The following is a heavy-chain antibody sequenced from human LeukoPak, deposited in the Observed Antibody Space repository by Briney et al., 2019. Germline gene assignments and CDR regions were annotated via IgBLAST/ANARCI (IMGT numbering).Heavy chain of an antibody. CDR2: INPNSGGT. CDR1: GYTFTTYD. D-gene: IGHD6-13*01. V-gene: IGHV1-2*02. Sequence: ASVKVSCKASGYTFTTYDINWVRQATGQGLEWMGWINPNSGGTNYAQKFQGRVTMTRDTSISTAYMELSRLRSDDTAVYYCARGQQLVRGSFDYWGQGTLVTVSS. CDR3: ARGQQLVRGSFDY. J-gene: IGHJ4*02.